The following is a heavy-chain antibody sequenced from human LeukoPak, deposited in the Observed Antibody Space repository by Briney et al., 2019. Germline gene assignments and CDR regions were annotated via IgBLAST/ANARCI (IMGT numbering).Heavy chain of an antibody. CDR1: GFSVSANY. CDR3: ARASLTVTPLFDY. Sequence: GGSLGLSCAAYGFSVSANYMSWVRQAPGKGLEWVSVIYSGGSTYYADSVKGRFTISRDNSKNTLYLQMNSLRSEDTAVYYCARASLTVTPLFDYWGQGTLVTVSS. V-gene: IGHV3-53*05. CDR2: IYSGGST. J-gene: IGHJ4*02. D-gene: IGHD4-17*01.